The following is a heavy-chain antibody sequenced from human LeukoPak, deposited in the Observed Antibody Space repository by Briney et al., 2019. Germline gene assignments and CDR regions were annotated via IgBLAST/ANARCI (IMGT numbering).Heavy chain of an antibody. J-gene: IGHJ6*02. CDR3: AKSVAIYFYYGLDV. CDR1: GFTFDDYA. V-gene: IGHV3-9*01. Sequence: GRSLRLSCAASGFTFDDYAMHWVRQAPGKGLEWVSGISWSSGSIAYADSVKGRFTISRDNSKNTLFLQMNSLRAEDTAPYYCAKSVAIYFYYGLDVWGQGTTVTVSS. CDR2: ISWSSGSI. D-gene: IGHD3-3*01.